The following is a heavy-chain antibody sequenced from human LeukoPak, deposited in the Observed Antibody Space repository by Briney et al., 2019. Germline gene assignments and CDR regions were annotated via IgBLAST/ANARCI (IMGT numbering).Heavy chain of an antibody. CDR1: GGTFSSYA. V-gene: IGHV1-69*13. CDR3: ARDDPPAANRYYYCYGMDV. Sequence: SVKVSCKASGGTFSSYAISWVRQAPGQGLEWMGGIIPIFGTANYAQKFQGRVTITADESTSTAYMELSSLRSEDTAVYYCARDDPPAANRYYYCYGMDVWGQGTTVTVSS. CDR2: IIPIFGTA. J-gene: IGHJ6*02. D-gene: IGHD2-2*01.